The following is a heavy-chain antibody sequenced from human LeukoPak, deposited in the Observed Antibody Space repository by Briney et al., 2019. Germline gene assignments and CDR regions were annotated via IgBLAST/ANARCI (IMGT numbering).Heavy chain of an antibody. CDR1: GFTFTTYW. J-gene: IGHJ4*02. CDR2: INQDGTEK. V-gene: IGHV3-7*01. Sequence: PGGSLRLSCAASGFTFTTYWMSWVRQVPGKGLEWVANINQDGTEKYYVDSVKGRFTISRDDAKRSLYLQMYSLRVEDTAVYYCAKVAKYYYGSETYYFFEHWGQGTPVTVSS. CDR3: AKVAKYYYGSETYYFFEH. D-gene: IGHD3-10*01.